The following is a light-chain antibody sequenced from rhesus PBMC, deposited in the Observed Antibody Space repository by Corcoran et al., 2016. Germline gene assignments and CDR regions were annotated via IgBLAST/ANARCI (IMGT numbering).Light chain of an antibody. CDR1: QNIYSN. CDR2: AAS. V-gene: IGKV1S12*01. J-gene: IGKJ1*01. CDR3: QHYYDNPWT. Sequence: DIQMTQSPSALSASVGDRVTISCRASQNIYSNLAWYQQKPGKAPKLLIYAASSLQTGIPSRFSGSGFCTYFTLTISSLPPEDSAAYYCQHYYDNPWTFGQGTKVEIK.